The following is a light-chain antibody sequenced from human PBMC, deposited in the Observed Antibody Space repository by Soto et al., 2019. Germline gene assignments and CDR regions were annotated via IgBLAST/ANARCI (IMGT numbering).Light chain of an antibody. Sequence: IVLTQSPGTLSLSPGERATLSCMASQSVSSNLAWYQQKPGQAPRLPSFGASTRATGIPARFSGSGSGTDFTLTISSLKSEDFAVYYCQQYNNWPITFGQGTRLEIK. V-gene: IGKV3-15*01. CDR1: QSVSSN. CDR3: QQYNNWPIT. J-gene: IGKJ5*01. CDR2: GAS.